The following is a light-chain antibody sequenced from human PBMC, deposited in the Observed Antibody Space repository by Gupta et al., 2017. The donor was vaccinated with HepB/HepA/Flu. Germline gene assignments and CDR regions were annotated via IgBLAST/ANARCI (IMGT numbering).Light chain of an antibody. Sequence: QSVLTQPPSVSGTPGQRVTISCSGSSSNVGRSFVYWYQQFPGAAPKLLIYRNDQRPSGFPDRFSGSKSGSSASLAISGLRSEDEANYYCAAWDTSRRLVAFGGGTQLTVL. CDR3: AAWDTSRRLVA. J-gene: IGLJ2*01. CDR2: RND. V-gene: IGLV1-47*01. CDR1: SSNVGRSF.